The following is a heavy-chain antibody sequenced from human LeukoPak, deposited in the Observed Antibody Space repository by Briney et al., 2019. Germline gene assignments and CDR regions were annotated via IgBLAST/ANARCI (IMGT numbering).Heavy chain of an antibody. V-gene: IGHV3-23*01. Sequence: GGSLRLSCAASGFTFSSYAMIWVRQAPGKGLEWVSAIRGSGDITLYADSVKGRFTISRDNSKNTLYLQMNRLRGEDTAVYYYARDPNGDYLGAFDFRGQGTMASVSS. CDR1: GFTFSSYA. J-gene: IGHJ3*01. D-gene: IGHD4-17*01. CDR2: IRGSGDIT. CDR3: ARDPNGDYLGAFDF.